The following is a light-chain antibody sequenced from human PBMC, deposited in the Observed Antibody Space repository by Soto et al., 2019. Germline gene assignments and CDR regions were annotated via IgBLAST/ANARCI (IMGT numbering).Light chain of an antibody. CDR2: CSS. CDR3: QQYNNWPPGT. V-gene: IGKV3-15*01. CDR1: QSVSSN. J-gene: IGKJ2*01. Sequence: EIVMTQSPATLSVSPGERATLSCRASQSVSSNLAWYQQKPGQAPRLLIYCSSTRATGIPARFSGSGSGTEFTLTISSLQSEDFAVHYCQQYNNWPPGTFGQGTKLEIK.